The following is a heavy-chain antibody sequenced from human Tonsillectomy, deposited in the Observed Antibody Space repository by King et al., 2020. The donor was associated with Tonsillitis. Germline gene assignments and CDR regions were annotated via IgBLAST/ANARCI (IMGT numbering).Heavy chain of an antibody. D-gene: IGHD2-21*02. Sequence: VQLVQSGGGVVQPGRSLRLSCAASGFTFSSYGMHWVRQAPGKGLEWVAVISYDGSNKYYADSVKGRFTYSRDNSKNTLYLQMNSRRAEDTAGHYCGKEWHIGVVTARPPFDYWGQGTLVTVSS. V-gene: IGHV3-30*18. CDR3: GKEWHIGVVTARPPFDY. CDR2: ISYDGSNK. J-gene: IGHJ4*02. CDR1: GFTFSSYG.